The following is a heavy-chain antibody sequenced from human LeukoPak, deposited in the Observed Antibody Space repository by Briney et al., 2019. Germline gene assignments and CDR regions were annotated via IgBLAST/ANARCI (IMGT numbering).Heavy chain of an antibody. Sequence: SETLSLTCTVSGGSVRSGSYYWSWIRQPPGKGLEWIEYMYHGGITNYNPSLKSRVTISVDVSKNLISLTLSSVTAADTAVYYCARDPWESWGIKYAFDMWGQGTMVTVSS. D-gene: IGHD3-16*01. CDR3: ARDPWESWGIKYAFDM. V-gene: IGHV4-61*01. CDR2: MYHGGIT. CDR1: GGSVRSGSYY. J-gene: IGHJ3*02.